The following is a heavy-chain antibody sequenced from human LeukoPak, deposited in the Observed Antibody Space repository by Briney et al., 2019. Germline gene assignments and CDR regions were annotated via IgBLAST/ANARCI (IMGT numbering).Heavy chain of an antibody. CDR3: ARGGFYCGGDCYVDY. CDR2: IYYSGST. D-gene: IGHD2-21*02. J-gene: IGHJ4*02. Sequence: SETLSLTCTVSGGSISSYYWSWIRQPPGKGLEWIGYIYYSGSTNYNPSLKSRVTISVDTSKNQFSLRLSSVTAADTAVYYCARGGFYCGGDCYVDYWGQGTLVTVSS. CDR1: GGSISSYY. V-gene: IGHV4-59*12.